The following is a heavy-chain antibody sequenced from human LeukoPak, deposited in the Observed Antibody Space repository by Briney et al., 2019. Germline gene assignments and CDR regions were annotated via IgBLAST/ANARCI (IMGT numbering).Heavy chain of an antibody. CDR3: ARDHYSRNDY. CDR2: ISSSSSPT. J-gene: IGHJ4*02. D-gene: IGHD6-13*01. V-gene: IGHV3-48*02. CDR1: GFTFSSYA. Sequence: GGSLRLSCAASGFTFSSYAMNWVRQAPGKGLEWVSYISSSSSPTYYADSVKGRFTISRDNAKNSLYLQMNSLRDEDTAVYYCARDHYSRNDYWGQGALVTVSS.